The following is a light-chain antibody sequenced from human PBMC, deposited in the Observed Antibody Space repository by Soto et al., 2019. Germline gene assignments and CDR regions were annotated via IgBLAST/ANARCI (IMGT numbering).Light chain of an antibody. Sequence: QSVLTQPASVSGSPGQSINIFCTGTSSDVGGYNYVSWYQQYPGKAPKLMIYEVNNRPSGVSNRFSGSKSGNTASLTISGLQADDEEDYYCSSYTTDNTRVFGGGTKLTVL. V-gene: IGLV2-14*01. CDR1: SSDVGGYNY. J-gene: IGLJ2*01. CDR2: EVN. CDR3: SSYTTDNTRV.